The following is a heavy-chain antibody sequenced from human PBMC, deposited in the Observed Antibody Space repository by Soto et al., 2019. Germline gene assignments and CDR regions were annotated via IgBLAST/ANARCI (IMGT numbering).Heavy chain of an antibody. CDR3: ARDPYSSSWLYNWFDP. Sequence: QVQLVQSGAEVKKPGASVKVSCKASGYTFTSYAMHWVRQAPGQRLEWMGWINAGNGNTKYSQKFQGRVTITRDTSASTAYRELSSLRSEDTAVYYCARDPYSSSWLYNWFDPWGQGTLVTVSS. CDR1: GYTFTSYA. J-gene: IGHJ5*02. CDR2: INAGNGNT. D-gene: IGHD6-13*01. V-gene: IGHV1-3*01.